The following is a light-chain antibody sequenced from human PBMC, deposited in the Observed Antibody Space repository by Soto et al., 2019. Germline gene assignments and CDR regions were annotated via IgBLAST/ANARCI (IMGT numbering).Light chain of an antibody. V-gene: IGLV2-14*01. Sequence: QAVGTEPASVSGSPGQAVTISCTGSSSDVGAYNFVSWYQHHPGKAPKLILYEVTTRPSGVSSRFSGSKSGNTASLTISGLQADDEANYYCSSYTSSNTPYVFGTGTKVTVL. J-gene: IGLJ1*01. CDR3: SSYTSSNTPYV. CDR2: EVT. CDR1: SSDVGAYNF.